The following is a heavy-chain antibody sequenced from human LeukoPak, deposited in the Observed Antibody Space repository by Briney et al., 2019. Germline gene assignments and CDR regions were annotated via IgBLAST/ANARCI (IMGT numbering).Heavy chain of an antibody. J-gene: IGHJ6*04. CDR2: IYYSGST. Sequence: PSETLSLTCTVSGGSISSGGYYWSWIRQHPGKGLEWIGYIYYSGSTYYNPSLKSRVTISVDTSKNQFSLKLSSVTAADTAVYYCARDGRGSSFPYYYYYGMDVWGEGTTVTVSS. CDR1: GGSISSGGYY. CDR3: ARDGRGSSFPYYYYYGMDV. V-gene: IGHV4-31*03. D-gene: IGHD2-15*01.